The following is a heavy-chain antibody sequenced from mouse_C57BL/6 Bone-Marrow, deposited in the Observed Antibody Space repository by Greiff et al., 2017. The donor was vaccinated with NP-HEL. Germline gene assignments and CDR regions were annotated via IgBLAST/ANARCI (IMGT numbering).Heavy chain of an antibody. CDR2: INPNSGGT. CDR1: GYTFTSYW. D-gene: IGHD3-2*02. Sequence: QVQLQQPGTELVQPGASGYTFTSYWMHWLKQRPGQGLEWIGNINPNSGGTNDNETFKTKATLTVAKSSSTAYMQLSSLTSEDAAVYYCARDSGYAFEYWGQGTTLTVSA. J-gene: IGHJ2*01. V-gene: IGHV1-53*01. CDR3: ARDSGYAFEY.